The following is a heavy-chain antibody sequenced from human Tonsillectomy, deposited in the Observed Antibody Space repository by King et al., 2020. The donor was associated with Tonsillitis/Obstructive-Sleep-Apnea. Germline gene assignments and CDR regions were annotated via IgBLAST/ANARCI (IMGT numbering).Heavy chain of an antibody. CDR1: GGTFSSYA. CDR2: IIPIFGTA. D-gene: IGHD2-15*01. CDR3: ARNFVVVVAATLTDPFDY. V-gene: IGHV1-69*01. J-gene: IGHJ4*02. Sequence: QLVQSGAEVKKPGSSVKVSCKASGGTFSSYAISWVRQAPGQGLEWMGGIIPIFGTANYAQKFQGRVTITADESTSTAYMELSSLRSEDTAVYYCARNFVVVVAATLTDPFDYWGQGTLVTVPS.